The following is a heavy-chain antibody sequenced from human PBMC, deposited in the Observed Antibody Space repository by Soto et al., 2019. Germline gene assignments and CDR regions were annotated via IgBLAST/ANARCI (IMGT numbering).Heavy chain of an antibody. J-gene: IGHJ4*02. CDR1: GGSIKSSDYH. CDR3: VREEGIAAPQLDY. CDR2: IHNSGTS. Sequence: PSETLSLTCTVSGGSIKSSDYHWGWTRQSPAKGLEWIGYIHNSGTSFYNPSLRGRVTVTLDTSRSQFSLTLASVTAADTAVYYCVREEGIAAPQLDYWGQGIPVTVSS. V-gene: IGHV4-30-4*01. D-gene: IGHD6-6*01.